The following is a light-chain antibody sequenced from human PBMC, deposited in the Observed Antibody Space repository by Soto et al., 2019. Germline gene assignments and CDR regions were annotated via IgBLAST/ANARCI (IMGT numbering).Light chain of an antibody. J-gene: IGLJ3*02. Sequence: QSVLTQPPSASGAPGQRVTISCSGSSSNIGRNTVNWYQQLPGTAPKLLIFSNDQRPSGVPGRFSGSKSGTSASLAISGLQSEDEADYYCAARDDSLNGWVFGGGTKLTVL. V-gene: IGLV1-44*01. CDR2: SND. CDR3: AARDDSLNGWV. CDR1: SSNIGRNT.